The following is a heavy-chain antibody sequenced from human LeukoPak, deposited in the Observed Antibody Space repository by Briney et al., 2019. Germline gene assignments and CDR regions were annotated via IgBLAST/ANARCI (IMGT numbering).Heavy chain of an antibody. CDR1: GFTFSSYA. CDR3: AKDLQLGIVGY. Sequence: GGSLRLSCAASGFTFSSYAMHWVRQAPGKGLEWVAFIRYDGCNKYYADSVKGRFTISRDNSKNTLYLQMNSLRAEDTAVYYCAKDLQLGIVGYWGQGTLVTVSS. CDR2: IRYDGCNK. D-gene: IGHD7-27*01. J-gene: IGHJ4*02. V-gene: IGHV3-30*02.